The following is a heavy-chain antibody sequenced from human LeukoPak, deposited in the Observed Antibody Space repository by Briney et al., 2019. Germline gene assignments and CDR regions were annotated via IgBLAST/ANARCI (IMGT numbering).Heavy chain of an antibody. J-gene: IGHJ6*02. CDR2: INPNSGGT. V-gene: IGHV1-2*02. CDR3: ARGPTLRNWNYVRSLVHYYYGMDV. D-gene: IGHD1-7*01. CDR1: GYTFTSYD. Sequence: PGASVKVSCKASGYTFTSYDINWVRQATGQGLEWMGWINPNSGGTNYAQKFQGRVTMTRDTSISTAYMELSRLRSDDTAVYYCARGPTLRNWNYVRSLVHYYYGMDVWGQGTTVTVSS.